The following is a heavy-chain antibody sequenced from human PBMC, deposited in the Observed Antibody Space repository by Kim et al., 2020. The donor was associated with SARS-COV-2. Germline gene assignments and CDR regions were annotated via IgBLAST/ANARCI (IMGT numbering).Heavy chain of an antibody. CDR3: ARDRWELLPYYYYGMDV. V-gene: IGHV1-8*01. CDR1: GYTFTSYD. Sequence: ASVKVSCKASGYTFTSYDINWVRQATGQGLEWMGWMNPNSGNTGYAQKFQGRVTMTRNTSISTAYMELSSLRSEDTAVYYCARDRWELLPYYYYGMDVWGQGPTVTVSS. CDR2: MNPNSGNT. J-gene: IGHJ6*02. D-gene: IGHD1-26*01.